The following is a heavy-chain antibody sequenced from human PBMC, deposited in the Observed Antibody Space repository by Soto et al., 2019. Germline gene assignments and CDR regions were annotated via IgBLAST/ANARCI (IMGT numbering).Heavy chain of an antibody. V-gene: IGHV1-18*01. Sequence: QVQLVQSGAEVKKPGASVKVSCKASGYTFTSYGISWVRQAPGQGLEWMGWISAYNGNTNYAQKLQGRVTMTTDTSQSTAYVELRSLRSDETAVYYCAGDGGSTVTYFDYWGQGTLVTVSS. D-gene: IGHD4-17*01. CDR2: ISAYNGNT. J-gene: IGHJ4*02. CDR1: GYTFTSYG. CDR3: AGDGGSTVTYFDY.